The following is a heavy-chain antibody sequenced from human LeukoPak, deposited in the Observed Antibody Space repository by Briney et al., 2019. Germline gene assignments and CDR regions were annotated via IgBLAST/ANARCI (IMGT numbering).Heavy chain of an antibody. CDR3: ARGDGDYVPY. J-gene: IGHJ4*02. CDR2: ISSSSGFV. CDR1: GFTFSTYS. Sequence: AGGSLRLSCAASGFTFSTYSMNWVRQAPGKGLEWVSSISSSSGFVTYADSVKGRFTISRDNAKNSLYLQMNSLRAEDTAVYYCARGDGDYVPYWGQGTLVTVSS. D-gene: IGHD4-17*01. V-gene: IGHV3-21*01.